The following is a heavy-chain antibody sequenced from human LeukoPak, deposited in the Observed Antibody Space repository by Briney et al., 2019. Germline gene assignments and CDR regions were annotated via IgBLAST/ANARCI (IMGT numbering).Heavy chain of an antibody. Sequence: GGSLRLSCAASGFTFSNYEMHWVRQAPGKGLEWLAYITSDSTIYQADSVKGRFTISRDNAKNSLYLQMNSLSAEDTAVYYCARAHYYDSSTSDHWGQGTLVTVSS. CDR3: ARAHYYDSSTSDH. CDR2: ITSDSTI. V-gene: IGHV3-69-1*02. D-gene: IGHD3-22*01. CDR1: GFTFSNYE. J-gene: IGHJ4*02.